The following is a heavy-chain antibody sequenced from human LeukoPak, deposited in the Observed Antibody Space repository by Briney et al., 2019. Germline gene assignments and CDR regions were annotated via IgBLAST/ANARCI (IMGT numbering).Heavy chain of an antibody. J-gene: IGHJ6*02. Sequence: GGSLRLSCAASGFTFSNYGMHWVRQAPGKGLEWVAVISYDGSNKYYADSVKGRFTISRDNSKNTLYLQMNSLRAEDTAVYYCAKEAYCGGDCYSLNYGMDVWGQGTTVTVSS. CDR3: AKEAYCGGDCYSLNYGMDV. D-gene: IGHD2-21*02. V-gene: IGHV3-30*18. CDR2: ISYDGSNK. CDR1: GFTFSNYG.